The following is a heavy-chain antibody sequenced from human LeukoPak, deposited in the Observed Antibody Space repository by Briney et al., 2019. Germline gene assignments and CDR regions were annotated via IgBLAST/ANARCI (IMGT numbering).Heavy chain of an antibody. V-gene: IGHV3-30*18. CDR3: AKTVAGPLALDY. J-gene: IGHJ4*02. Sequence: PGRSLRLSCAASGFTFSSYVMHWVRQAPGKGLEWVAVISYDGSNKYYADSVKGRFTISRDNSKNTLYLQMNSLRAEDTAVYYCAKTVAGPLALDYWGQGTLVTVSS. CDR1: GFTFSSYV. D-gene: IGHD6-19*01. CDR2: ISYDGSNK.